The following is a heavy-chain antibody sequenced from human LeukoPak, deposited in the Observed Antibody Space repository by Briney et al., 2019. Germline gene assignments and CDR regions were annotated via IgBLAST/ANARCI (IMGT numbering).Heavy chain of an antibody. V-gene: IGHV4-38-2*01. J-gene: IGHJ4*02. CDR2: VYHSGST. CDR1: GYSISSGYD. D-gene: IGHD3-22*01. CDR3: ARVLSPRQYYYDSSGPRRFDY. Sequence: PSETLSLTCGVSGYSISSGYDWGWIRQTPGKGLDWIGSVYHSGSTSYNPALKSRVTISLDTSKNQFSLKLSSVTAADTAVYYCARVLSPRQYYYDSSGPRRFDYWGQGTLVTVSS.